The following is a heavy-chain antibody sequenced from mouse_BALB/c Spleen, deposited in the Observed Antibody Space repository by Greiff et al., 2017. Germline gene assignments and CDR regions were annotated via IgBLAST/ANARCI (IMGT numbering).Heavy chain of an antibody. J-gene: IGHJ1*01. CDR1: GFSLTGYG. CDR2: IWGDGST. CDR3: ARGLYYGSSGYFDV. V-gene: IGHV2-6-7*01. D-gene: IGHD1-1*01. Sequence: VKLMESGPGLVAPSQSLSITCTVSGFSLTGYGVNWVRQPPGKGLEWLGMIWGDGSTDYNSALKSRLSISKDHSKSQVFLKMNSLQTDDTARYYGARGLYYGSSGYFDVWGAGTTVTVSS.